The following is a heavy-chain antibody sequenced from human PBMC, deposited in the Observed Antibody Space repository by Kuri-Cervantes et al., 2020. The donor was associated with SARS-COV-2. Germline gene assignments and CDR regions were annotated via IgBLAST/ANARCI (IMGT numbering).Heavy chain of an antibody. CDR1: GFLFSASA. Sequence: GESLKISCEVSGFLFSASAIHWVRQGSGKGLEWVSSISSSSSYIYYADSVKGRFTISRDNAKNTLYLQMNSLRAEDTAVYYCATALVDYFDYWGQGTLVTVSS. CDR2: ISSSSSYI. V-gene: IGHV3-21*01. J-gene: IGHJ4*02. CDR3: ATALVDYFDY. D-gene: IGHD3-16*02.